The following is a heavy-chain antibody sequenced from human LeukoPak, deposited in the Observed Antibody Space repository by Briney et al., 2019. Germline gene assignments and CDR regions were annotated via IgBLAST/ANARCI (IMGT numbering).Heavy chain of an antibody. Sequence: GGSLRLSCAASGFTFSSYGMHWVRQAPGKGLEWVAVIPYDGSNTYYADSVKGRFTISRDNSKNTLYLQMNSLRAEDTAVYYCAKNTKPTLVTPDFWGQGTLVTVSS. D-gene: IGHD4-23*01. J-gene: IGHJ4*02. CDR1: GFTFSSYG. V-gene: IGHV3-30*18. CDR3: AKNTKPTLVTPDF. CDR2: IPYDGSNT.